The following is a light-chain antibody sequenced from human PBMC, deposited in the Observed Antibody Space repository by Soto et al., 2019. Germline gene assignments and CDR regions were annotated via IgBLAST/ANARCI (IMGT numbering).Light chain of an antibody. CDR1: SSDVGGYNH. V-gene: IGLV2-14*01. Sequence: QSVLTQPASVSGSPGQSITISCTGTSSDVGGYNHVSWYQQYPGKAPKLMIYDVSNRPSGVSDRFSGSKSGTTASLTISGLQSEDEADYYCSSHATGNTVLFGGGTKVTVL. CDR3: SSHATGNTVL. CDR2: DVS. J-gene: IGLJ2*01.